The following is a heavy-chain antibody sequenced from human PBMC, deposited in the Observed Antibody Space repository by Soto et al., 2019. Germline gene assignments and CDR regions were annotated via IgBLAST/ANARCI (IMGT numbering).Heavy chain of an antibody. D-gene: IGHD3-3*01. CDR2: ISSSGDAT. J-gene: IGHJ6*02. CDR1: GFTFSTYA. Sequence: PGGSLRLSCAASGFTFSTYAMTWVRQAPGKGLEWVPIISSSGDATYYLDSVKGRFTISRDNSRNTLNLQMHSLRAEDTAVYYCAKNGDFWSWGMDVWGQGTTVTVSS. V-gene: IGHV3-23*01. CDR3: AKNGDFWSWGMDV.